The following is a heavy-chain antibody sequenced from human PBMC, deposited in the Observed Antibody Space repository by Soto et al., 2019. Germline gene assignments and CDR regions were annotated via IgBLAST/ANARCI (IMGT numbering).Heavy chain of an antibody. Sequence: VGSLRLSCAASGFICSSYDMSWVRQAPGKGLEWVSTILVDGRTFYVDSVKGRFTISRDSSQNTVYLQMNSLTVGDTALYYCAKATATGGGAFDICGQGTMVTVSS. CDR1: GFICSSYD. CDR3: AKATATGGGAFDI. CDR2: ILVDGRT. D-gene: IGHD2-8*02. V-gene: IGHV3-23*01. J-gene: IGHJ3*02.